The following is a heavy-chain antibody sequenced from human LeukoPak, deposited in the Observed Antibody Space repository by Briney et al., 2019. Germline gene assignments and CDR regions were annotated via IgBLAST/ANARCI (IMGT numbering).Heavy chain of an antibody. V-gene: IGHV3-48*03. D-gene: IGHD2-2*01. Sequence: GGSLRLSCAASGFTFSRYAMHWVRQAPGKGVEWVSFISYYGSNIYYADSVKGRFTISRDNPKNSLYLQMNSLRAEETAVYYCGREGYCSSTSCVYGMDVWGQGTTVTVSS. CDR1: GFTFSRYA. CDR2: ISYYGSNI. J-gene: IGHJ6*02. CDR3: GREGYCSSTSCVYGMDV.